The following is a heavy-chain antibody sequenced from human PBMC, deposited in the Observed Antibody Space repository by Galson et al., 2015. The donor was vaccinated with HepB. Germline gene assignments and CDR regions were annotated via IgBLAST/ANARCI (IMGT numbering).Heavy chain of an antibody. D-gene: IGHD3-3*01. CDR1: GYTLTNYA. V-gene: IGHV7-4-1*02. CDR2: INTRTGDP. J-gene: IGHJ6*03. Sequence: SVKVSCKASGYTLTNYAMNWVRQAPGQGLEWMGWINTRTGDPTYAQGFTGRFVFSFDTSVCTAYLQISSLKAEDTAVYYCARAYYGNNYYMDVWGTGTTVTVSS. CDR3: ARAYYGNNYYMDV.